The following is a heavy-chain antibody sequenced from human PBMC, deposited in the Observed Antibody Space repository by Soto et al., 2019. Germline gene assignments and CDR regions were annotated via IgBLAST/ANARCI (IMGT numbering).Heavy chain of an antibody. D-gene: IGHD5-12*01. CDR3: ARPRGSLSFFGY. V-gene: IGHV3-30-3*01. CDR2: ISYDGSNK. J-gene: IGHJ4*02. Sequence: GGSLRLSCAASGFTFSSYAMHWVRQAPGKGLEWVAVISYDGSNKYYADSVKGRFTISRDNSKNTLYLQMNSLRAEDTAVYYCARPRGSLSFFGYWGQGTLVTVSS. CDR1: GFTFSSYA.